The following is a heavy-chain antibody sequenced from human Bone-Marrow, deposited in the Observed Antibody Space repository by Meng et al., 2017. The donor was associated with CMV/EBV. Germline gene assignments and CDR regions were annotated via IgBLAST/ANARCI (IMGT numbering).Heavy chain of an antibody. CDR2: IYYSGST. V-gene: IGHV4-39*07. Sequence: SETLSLTCTVSGGSISSSSYYWGWIRQPPGKGLEWIGSIYYSGSTNYNPSLKSRVTMSVDTSKNHFSLKLSSVTAADTAVYYCARVRDFWSGRYYFDYWGQGTLVTVSS. CDR1: GGSISSSSYY. D-gene: IGHD3-3*01. J-gene: IGHJ4*02. CDR3: ARVRDFWSGRYYFDY.